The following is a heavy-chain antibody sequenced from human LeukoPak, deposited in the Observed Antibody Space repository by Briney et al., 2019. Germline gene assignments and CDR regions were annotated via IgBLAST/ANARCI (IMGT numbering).Heavy chain of an antibody. V-gene: IGHV3-11*01. Sequence: GGSLRLSCAASGFTFSDYYMSWIRQAPGKGLEWVSYISSSGSTIYYADSVKGRFTISRDNAKNSLYLQMSSLRAEDTAVYYCARGEFRITMIVVVGYYFDYWGQGTLVTVSS. CDR1: GFTFSDYY. CDR3: ARGEFRITMIVVVGYYFDY. D-gene: IGHD3-22*01. J-gene: IGHJ4*02. CDR2: ISSSGSTI.